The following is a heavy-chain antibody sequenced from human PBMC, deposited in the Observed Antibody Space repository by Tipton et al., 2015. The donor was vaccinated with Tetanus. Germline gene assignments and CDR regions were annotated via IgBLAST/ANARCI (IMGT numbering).Heavy chain of an antibody. J-gene: IGHJ2*01. CDR1: GFTFDDYA. Sequence: SLRLSCAASGFTFDDYAMHWVRQAPGKGLEWVSGISWNSGSIGYADSVKGRFTISRDNAKNSLYLQMNSLRDEDTAVYYCARAAGIAAAGSYWYFDLWGRGTLVTVSS. CDR2: ISWNSGSI. CDR3: ARAAGIAAAGSYWYFDL. V-gene: IGHV3-9*01. D-gene: IGHD6-13*01.